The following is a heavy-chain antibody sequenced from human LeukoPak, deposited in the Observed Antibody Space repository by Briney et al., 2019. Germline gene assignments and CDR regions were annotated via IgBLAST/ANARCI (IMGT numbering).Heavy chain of an antibody. CDR3: AKEGASSAFDI. CDR1: AFTFSTYG. CDR2: ISYDGSNK. J-gene: IGHJ3*02. D-gene: IGHD2-2*01. Sequence: PVCSLRLSCTTSAFTFSTYGMHRVRKAPLKVMEWVAVISYDGSNKYYADSVKGRFTISRDNSKNTLYLQMNSLRAEDTAVYYCAKEGASSAFDIWGQGTMVTVSS. V-gene: IGHV3-30*18.